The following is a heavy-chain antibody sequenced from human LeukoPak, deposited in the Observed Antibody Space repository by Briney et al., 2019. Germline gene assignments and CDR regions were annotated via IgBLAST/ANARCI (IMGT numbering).Heavy chain of an antibody. D-gene: IGHD3-9*01. CDR3: ARGYYDILTGYYRDY. Sequence: SETLSLTCTVSGGSISSYYWSWTRQPAGKGLEWIGRIYTSGSTNYNPSLKSRVTMSVDTSKNQFSLKLSSVTAADTAVYYCARGYYDILTGYYRDYWGQGTLVTVSS. V-gene: IGHV4-4*07. J-gene: IGHJ4*02. CDR1: GGSISSYY. CDR2: IYTSGST.